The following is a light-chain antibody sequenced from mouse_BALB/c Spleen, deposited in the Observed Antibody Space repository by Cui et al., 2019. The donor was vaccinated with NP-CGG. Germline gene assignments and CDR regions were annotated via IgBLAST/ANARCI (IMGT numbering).Light chain of an antibody. J-gene: IGLJ1*01. CDR3: ALWYSNHWV. Sequence: QAVVTQESSLTTSPGETVTLTCRSRTGAVTTSNYANWVQEKPDHLFTGIIGGTKNRATGVPARFSGSLIGDKAALTNTGAQTEDEAIYFCALWYSNHWVFGGGTKLTVL. CDR2: GTK. CDR1: TGAVTTSNY. V-gene: IGLV1*01.